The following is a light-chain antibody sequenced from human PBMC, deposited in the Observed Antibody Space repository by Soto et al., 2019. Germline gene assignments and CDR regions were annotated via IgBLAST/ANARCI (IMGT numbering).Light chain of an antibody. Sequence: DIQITQSPSTLSASVGDRVTITCRASQTISSWLAWYQQKPGKAPKLLIFDASILESGVPSRFSGSGSGTDFTLSISSXQPDDFGTYYCQQYSDYSYTFGQGTKVDIK. CDR1: QTISSW. V-gene: IGKV1-5*01. CDR3: QQYSDYSYT. J-gene: IGKJ2*01. CDR2: DAS.